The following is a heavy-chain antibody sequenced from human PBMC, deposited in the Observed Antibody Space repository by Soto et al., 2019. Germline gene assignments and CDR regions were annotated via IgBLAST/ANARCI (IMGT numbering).Heavy chain of an antibody. J-gene: IGHJ6*03. V-gene: IGHV3-7*01. D-gene: IGHD4-17*01. Sequence: GGSLRLSCAASGFTFSSYWMTWVRQAPGKGLEWVANIKQDGSEKYYVDSVKGRFTIYRDNAKNSMYLQMNSLKAEDTGMFYCARVNDGDPGGDYHYYYMDVWGKGTTVTVSS. CDR1: GFTFSSYW. CDR3: ARVNDGDPGGDYHYYYMDV. CDR2: IKQDGSEK.